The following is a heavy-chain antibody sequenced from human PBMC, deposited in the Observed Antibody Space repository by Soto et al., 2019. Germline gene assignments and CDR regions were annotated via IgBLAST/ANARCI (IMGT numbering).Heavy chain of an antibody. CDR3: ARVASEWLVPGDAFDI. V-gene: IGHV3-30*04. CDR1: GFTFSSYA. CDR2: ISYDGSNK. J-gene: IGHJ3*02. D-gene: IGHD6-19*01. Sequence: GGSLRLSCAASGFTFSSYAMHWVRQAPGKGLEWVAVISYDGSNKYYADSVKGRFTISRDNSKNTLYLQMNSLRAEDTAVYYCARVASEWLVPGDAFDIWGQGTMVTVSS.